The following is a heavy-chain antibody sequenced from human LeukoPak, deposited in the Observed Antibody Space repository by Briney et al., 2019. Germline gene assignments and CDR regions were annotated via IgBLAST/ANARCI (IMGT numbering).Heavy chain of an antibody. V-gene: IGHV3-64*01. J-gene: IGHJ4*02. CDR3: ARDRNGFDY. Sequence: PGGSLRLSCAASGFIFSSYPMLWVRQAPGKGLEYVSAISNNGGDTFYANSVRGRFTISRDNSKNTLYLQLGSLRTEDMAVYYCARDRNGFDYWGLGTLVTVSS. CDR2: ISNNGGDT. CDR1: GFIFSSYP. D-gene: IGHD2-8*01.